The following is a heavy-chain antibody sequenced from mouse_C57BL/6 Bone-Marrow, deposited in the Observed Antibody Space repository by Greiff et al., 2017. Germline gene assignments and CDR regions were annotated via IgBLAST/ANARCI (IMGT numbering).Heavy chain of an antibody. Sequence: QVQLKQSGAELAKPGASVKLSCKASGYTFTSYWMHWVKQRPGQGLEWIGYINPSSGYTKYNQKFKDKATLTADKSSSTAYMQLSSLTYEDSAVYYCASFDYYGSSYEGFAYWGQGTLVTVSA. CDR2: INPSSGYT. V-gene: IGHV1-7*01. CDR3: ASFDYYGSSYEGFAY. D-gene: IGHD1-1*01. CDR1: GYTFTSYW. J-gene: IGHJ3*01.